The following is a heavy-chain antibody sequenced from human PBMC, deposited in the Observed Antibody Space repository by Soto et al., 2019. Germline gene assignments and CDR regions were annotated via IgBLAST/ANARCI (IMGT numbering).Heavy chain of an antibody. V-gene: IGHV1-8*01. CDR3: ARGGYCSGGSCYRNWFDP. J-gene: IGHJ5*02. CDR2: TNPNSGNT. CDR1: GYTFTSYD. Sequence: QVQLVQSGAEVKKPGASVKVSCKASGYTFTSYDINWVRQATGQGLEWMGWTNPNSGNTGYAQKFQGRVTMTRNTSISTAYMELSSLRSEDTAVYYCARGGYCSGGSCYRNWFDPWGQGTLVTVSS. D-gene: IGHD2-15*01.